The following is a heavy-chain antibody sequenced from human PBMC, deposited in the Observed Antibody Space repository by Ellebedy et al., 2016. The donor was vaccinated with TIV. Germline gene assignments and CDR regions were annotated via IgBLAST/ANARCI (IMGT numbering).Heavy chain of an antibody. CDR2: ISAYNGNT. J-gene: IGHJ4*02. CDR3: ARDNGPSAGIPPYYYFDY. Sequence: ASVKVSCKASGYTFISYGMSWVRQAPRQGLEWMGWISAYNGNTNYAQKLQGRVTMTTDTSTRTAYMELSSLRSEDTSVFYCARDNGPSAGIPPYYYFDYWGQGTLVTVSS. V-gene: IGHV1-18*01. D-gene: IGHD6-19*01. CDR1: GYTFISYG.